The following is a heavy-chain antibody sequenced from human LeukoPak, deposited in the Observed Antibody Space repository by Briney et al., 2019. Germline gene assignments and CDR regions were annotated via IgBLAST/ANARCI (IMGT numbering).Heavy chain of an antibody. CDR2: IYSGGST. CDR1: GLTVSNNY. Sequence: GGSLRLSCAVSGLTVSNNYMSWVRQAPGKGLEWVSVIYSGGSTYYADSVKGRFTISRDNSKYTVYLQMNSLRDEDTAVYYCARNVGYWGQGTLVTVSS. D-gene: IGHD1-26*01. V-gene: IGHV3-53*01. J-gene: IGHJ4*02. CDR3: ARNVGY.